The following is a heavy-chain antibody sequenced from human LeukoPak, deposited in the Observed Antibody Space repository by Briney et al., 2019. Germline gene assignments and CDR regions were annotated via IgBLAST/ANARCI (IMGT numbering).Heavy chain of an antibody. D-gene: IGHD3-9*01. CDR1: GYTFTTYY. Sequence: SVKASCKASGYTFTTYYMHWVRQAPGQGLEWMGIINPSGGRTTYAKKFQGRVTMTRDTSTSAVYMELSSLRSEDTAVYYCARDYDILTGYYSFDYWGQGTLVTVSS. CDR3: ARDYDILTGYYSFDY. V-gene: IGHV1-46*01. J-gene: IGHJ4*02. CDR2: INPSGGRT.